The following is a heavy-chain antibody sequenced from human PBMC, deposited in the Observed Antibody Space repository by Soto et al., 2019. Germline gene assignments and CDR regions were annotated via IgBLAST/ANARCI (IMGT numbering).Heavy chain of an antibody. CDR3: AKGRRSSATVRGYGMDV. CDR2: ISGSGRST. D-gene: IGHD6-6*01. V-gene: IGHV3-23*01. J-gene: IGHJ6*02. Sequence: EVQLLESGGGLVQPGGSLRLSCAASGFTFSSYAMSWVRQAPGKGLEWVSAISGSGRSTYYADSVKGRFTISRDNSKNTLYLQMNSLRAEDTAVYYCAKGRRSSATVRGYGMDVWGQGTTVTVSS. CDR1: GFTFSSYA.